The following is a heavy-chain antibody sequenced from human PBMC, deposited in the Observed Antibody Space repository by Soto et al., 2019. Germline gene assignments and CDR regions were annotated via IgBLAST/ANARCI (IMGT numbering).Heavy chain of an antibody. CDR1: GGSDSRGGYY. V-gene: IGHV4-31*11. CDR3: AGRGGLRFLEWLPAMDV. Sequence: SRTGAGSGGSDSRGGYYSCWNSKHPGKGLEWIGYIYYSGSTYYNPSLKSRVTISVDTSKNQFSLKLSSVTAADTAVYYCAGRGGLRFLEWLPAMDVWGQGTTVTVSS. CDR2: IYYSGST. J-gene: IGHJ6*02. D-gene: IGHD3-3*01.